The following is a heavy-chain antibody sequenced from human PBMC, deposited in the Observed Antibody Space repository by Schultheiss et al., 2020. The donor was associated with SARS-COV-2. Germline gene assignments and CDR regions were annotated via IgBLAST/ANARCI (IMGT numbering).Heavy chain of an antibody. Sequence: GGSLRLSCKGSGYSFTSYWIGWVRQMPGKGLEWMGIIYPGDSDTRYSPSFQGQVTISADRSINIAYLQWSNLKTSDTAMYYCARGAGFIAVAGPREGYWGQGTLVTVSS. CDR2: IYPGDSDT. J-gene: IGHJ4*02. V-gene: IGHV5-51*01. CDR1: GYSFTSYW. D-gene: IGHD6-19*01. CDR3: ARGAGFIAVAGPREGY.